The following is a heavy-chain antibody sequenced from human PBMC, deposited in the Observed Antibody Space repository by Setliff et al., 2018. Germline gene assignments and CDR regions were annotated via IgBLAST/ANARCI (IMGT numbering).Heavy chain of an antibody. D-gene: IGHD1-26*01. CDR1: GGTFINYA. CDR2: IIPIFGTA. V-gene: IGHV1-69*13. Sequence: SVKVSCKASGGTFINYAISWVRQALGQGLEWMGGIIPIFGTANYAQKFQGRVTITADESTSTAYMELSSLRSEDTAVYYCARVSRTIVAARGFDYWGQGTLVTVSS. CDR3: ARVSRTIVAARGFDY. J-gene: IGHJ4*02.